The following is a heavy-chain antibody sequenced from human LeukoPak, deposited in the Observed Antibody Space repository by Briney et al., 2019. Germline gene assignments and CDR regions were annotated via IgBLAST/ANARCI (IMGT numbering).Heavy chain of an antibody. CDR1: GYTFTGYY. Sequence: PGASVKVSCKASGYTFTGYYMHWVRQAPGQGLEWMGWINPNSGGTNYAQTFQGRVTMTRDTSISTAYMVLSRLRSDDTAVYYCAPRGYCSSTRCYTEDNFDYWGQGTLVTVSP. V-gene: IGHV1-2*02. CDR3: APRGYCSSTRCYTEDNFDY. D-gene: IGHD2-2*02. J-gene: IGHJ4*02. CDR2: INPNSGGT.